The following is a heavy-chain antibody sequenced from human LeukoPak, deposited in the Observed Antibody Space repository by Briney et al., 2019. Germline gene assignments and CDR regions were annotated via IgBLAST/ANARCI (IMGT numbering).Heavy chain of an antibody. CDR2: IWYDGSNK. Sequence: GGSLRLSSAASGFTFSSYGMHWVRQAPGKGLEWVAVIWYDGSNKYYADSVKGRFTISRDNSKNTLYLQLNSLRAEDTAVYYCAKQTGSGYYYYMDVWGKGTTVTVSS. V-gene: IGHV3-33*06. J-gene: IGHJ6*03. CDR1: GFTFSSYG. D-gene: IGHD3-10*01. CDR3: AKQTGSGYYYYMDV.